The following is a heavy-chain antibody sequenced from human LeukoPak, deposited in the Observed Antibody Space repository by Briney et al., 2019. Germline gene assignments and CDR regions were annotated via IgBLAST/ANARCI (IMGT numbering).Heavy chain of an antibody. V-gene: IGHV3-43D*04. Sequence: PGGSLRLSCAASGLTFDDYVMHWVRQAAGRGLEWVCLISWDGCSTYYADSVKGRFTIYRDNSRHTLYLQMNSLGAEHTALYYCAKDKEYSGFGPILSGYYYGMDVWGKGTTVTVSS. J-gene: IGHJ6*04. CDR1: GLTFDDYV. CDR3: AKDKEYSGFGPILSGYYYGMDV. D-gene: IGHD5-12*01. CDR2: ISWDGCST.